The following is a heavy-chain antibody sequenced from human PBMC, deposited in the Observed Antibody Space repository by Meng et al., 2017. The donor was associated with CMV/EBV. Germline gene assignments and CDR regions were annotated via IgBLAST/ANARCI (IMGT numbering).Heavy chain of an antibody. Sequence: SETLSLTCAVYGGSFSGYYWSWIRQPPGKGLEWIGEINHSGSTNYNPSLKSRVTISVDTSKNQFSLKLSSVTAADTAVYYCARGRYYFWSVYINWFDPWGQGTLVTVSS. D-gene: IGHD3-3*01. V-gene: IGHV4-34*01. CDR1: GGSFSGYY. CDR3: ARGRYYFWSVYINWFDP. J-gene: IGHJ5*02. CDR2: INHSGST.